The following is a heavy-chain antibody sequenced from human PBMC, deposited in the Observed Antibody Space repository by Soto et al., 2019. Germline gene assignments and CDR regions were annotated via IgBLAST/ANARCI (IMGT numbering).Heavy chain of an antibody. CDR1: GGPISSNSYY. J-gene: IGHJ5*02. V-gene: IGHV4-39*01. Sequence: SETLSLTCTVSGGPISSNSYYWGWIRQPPGKGLEWIGSIYYSGNTYYNPSLKSRVTISVDTSKNQFSLKLSSVTAADTAVYYCARHKSDYAIPNWFDPWGQGTLVTVSS. CDR2: IYYSGNT. CDR3: ARHKSDYAIPNWFDP. D-gene: IGHD4-17*01.